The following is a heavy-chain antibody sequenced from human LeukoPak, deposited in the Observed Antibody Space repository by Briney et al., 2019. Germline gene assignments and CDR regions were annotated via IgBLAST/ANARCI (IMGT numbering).Heavy chain of an antibody. CDR1: GFTFSTYW. V-gene: IGHV3-7*01. D-gene: IGHD3-3*01. CDR3: ARDRLLSGYRPYYFDS. CDR2: IKQDGSEK. J-gene: IGHJ4*02. Sequence: GGSLRLSCAASGFTFSTYWMTWVRQAPGKGLEWVANIKQDGSEKYYVDSVKGRFTISRDNAKNSLYLQMNSLRAEDTAVYYCARDRLLSGYRPYYFDSWGQGTLVTVSS.